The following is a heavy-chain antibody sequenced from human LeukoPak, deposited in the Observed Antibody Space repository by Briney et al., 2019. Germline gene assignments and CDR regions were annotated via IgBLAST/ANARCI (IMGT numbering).Heavy chain of an antibody. J-gene: IGHJ4*02. CDR3: ARDRGPFSIAVAGDY. CDR2: ISAYNGNT. Sequence: ASVKVSCKASGYTFTSYGISWVRQAPGQGLEWMGWISAYNGNTNYAQKLQGRVTMTTDTSTSTAYMELRSLRSDDTAVYYCARDRGPFSIAVAGDYWGQGTLVTVSS. D-gene: IGHD6-19*01. V-gene: IGHV1-18*01. CDR1: GYTFTSYG.